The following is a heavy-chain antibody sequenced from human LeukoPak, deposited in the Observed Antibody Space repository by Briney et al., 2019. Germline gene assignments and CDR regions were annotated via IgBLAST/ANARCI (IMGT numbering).Heavy chain of an antibody. CDR3: ASIIAVAGPHFDY. Sequence: SETLSLTCAVYGGSFSGYYWSWIRQPPGKGLEWIGEINHSGSTNYNPSFKSRVTISVDTSKNQFSLKLSSVTAADTAVYYCASIIAVAGPHFDYWGQGTLVTVSS. J-gene: IGHJ4*02. CDR2: INHSGST. V-gene: IGHV4-34*01. CDR1: GGSFSGYY. D-gene: IGHD6-19*01.